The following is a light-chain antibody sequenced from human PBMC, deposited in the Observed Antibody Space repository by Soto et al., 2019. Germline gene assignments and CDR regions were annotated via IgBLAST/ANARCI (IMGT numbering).Light chain of an antibody. V-gene: IGKV1-8*01. Sequence: AIRMTKSPSSFYASTGDIVTITCRASQGISSYLAWYQQKPGKAPNLLIYAASTVQSGVPARFSGSVSGTDFTLTISCLQSEYFGNYYCQQYYSYPQSFGQGTKVEIK. CDR1: QGISSY. CDR3: QQYYSYPQS. J-gene: IGKJ1*01. CDR2: AAS.